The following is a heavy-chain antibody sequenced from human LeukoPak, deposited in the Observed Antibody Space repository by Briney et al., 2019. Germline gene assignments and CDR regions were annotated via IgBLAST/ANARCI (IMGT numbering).Heavy chain of an antibody. J-gene: IGHJ4*02. CDR3: ARDATVDLPIDY. CDR2: INPNSGGI. CDR1: GYTFTGYY. Sequence: ASVKVSCKASGYTFTGYYMHWVRQAPGQGLEWMGWINPNSGGINYAQKFQGRVTMTRDTSISTAYMELSRLRSDDTAVYYCARDATVDLPIDYRGQGTLVTVSS. V-gene: IGHV1-2*02. D-gene: IGHD4-11*01.